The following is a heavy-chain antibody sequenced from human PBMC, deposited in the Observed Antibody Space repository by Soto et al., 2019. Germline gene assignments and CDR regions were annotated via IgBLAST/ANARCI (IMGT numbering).Heavy chain of an antibody. CDR1: GSSISSGSYC. V-gene: IGHV4-61*01. CDR3: ARGHPYYYDSSGYYPTARGGRWFDP. D-gene: IGHD3-22*01. CDR2: ISNSGST. Sequence: SETLSLTCTFSGSSISSGSYCWSWIRQLPGKGLEWIGYISNSGSTNYNPSLKSRVTISVDTSKNQFSLKLSSVTAADTAVYYCARGHPYYYDSSGYYPTARGGRWFDPWGQGTLVTVSS. J-gene: IGHJ5*02.